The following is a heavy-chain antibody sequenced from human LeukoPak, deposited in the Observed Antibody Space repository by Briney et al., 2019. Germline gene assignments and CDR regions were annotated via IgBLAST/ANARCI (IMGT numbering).Heavy chain of an antibody. J-gene: IGHJ4*02. D-gene: IGHD2-21*02. CDR1: GGSFSGYY. Sequence: SETLSLTCAVYGGSFSGYYWSWIRQPPGKGLEWIGSIYDSGSTYYNPSLKSRVTISVDTPKNQFSLKLSSVTAADTAVYYCARNAYCGGDCRLGFDYWGQGTLVTVSS. CDR2: IYDSGST. CDR3: ARNAYCGGDCRLGFDY. V-gene: IGHV4-34*01.